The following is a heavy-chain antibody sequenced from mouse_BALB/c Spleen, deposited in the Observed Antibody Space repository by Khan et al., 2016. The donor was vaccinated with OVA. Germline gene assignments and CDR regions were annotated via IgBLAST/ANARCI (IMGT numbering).Heavy chain of an antibody. D-gene: IGHD2-1*01. CDR1: GFSFSSYT. J-gene: IGHJ1*01. V-gene: IGHV5-6-4*01. Sequence: EVELVESGGGLVKPGGSLKLSCAASGFSFSSYTMSWVRQTPEKRLEWVATISSGSTYTYYPDSVKGRFTISRDNAKNTLYLQMSSLKSEDTAMYYCTRDGNYAHWYVDGWGAGTTVTVSS. CDR3: TRDGNYAHWYVDG. CDR2: ISSGSTYT.